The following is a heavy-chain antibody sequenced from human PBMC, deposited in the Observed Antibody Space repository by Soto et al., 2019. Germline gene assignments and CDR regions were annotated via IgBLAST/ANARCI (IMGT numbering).Heavy chain of an antibody. D-gene: IGHD3-10*01. Sequence: QVQLQESGPGLVKPSETLSLTCTVSGGSISSYYWSWIRQPAGKGLEWIGRIYTSGSTNYNPSLKSRVTMSRDTCKDPFSPEPGSVTAADNGVYFCCKNPWYYGSGSYFHYYYYGMDVWGQGTTVTVSS. CDR2: IYTSGST. V-gene: IGHV4-4*07. CDR3: CKNPWYYGSGSYFHYYYYGMDV. J-gene: IGHJ6*02. CDR1: GGSISSYY.